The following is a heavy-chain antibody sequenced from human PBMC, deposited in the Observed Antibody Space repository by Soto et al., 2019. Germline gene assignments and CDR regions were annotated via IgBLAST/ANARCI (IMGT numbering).Heavy chain of an antibody. CDR2: IYWDYSK. CDR3: AHKGYGDYPLDY. D-gene: IGHD4-17*01. CDR1: GFSLSTSGVG. Sequence: QITLKESGPALVKPTQTLTLTCTFSGFSLSTSGVGVGWIRQPPGKALEWLAVIYWDYSKHFSPSLESRLTLTTDTSKNRVVLTMTNMDPVDTATYFCAHKGYGDYPLDYWGQGTLVTVSS. J-gene: IGHJ4*02. V-gene: IGHV2-5*02.